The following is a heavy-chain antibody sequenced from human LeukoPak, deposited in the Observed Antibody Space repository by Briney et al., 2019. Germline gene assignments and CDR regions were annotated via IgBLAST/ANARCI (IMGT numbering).Heavy chain of an antibody. CDR3: ARGYSSSSHWFDP. CDR1: GGTFSSYA. Sequence: GASVKVSCKASGGTFSSYAISWVRQAPGRGLEWMGGIIPIFGTANYAQKFQGRVTITTDESTSTAYMELSSLRSEDTAVYYCARGYSSSSHWFDPWGQGTLVTVSS. J-gene: IGHJ5*02. D-gene: IGHD6-6*01. CDR2: IIPIFGTA. V-gene: IGHV1-69*05.